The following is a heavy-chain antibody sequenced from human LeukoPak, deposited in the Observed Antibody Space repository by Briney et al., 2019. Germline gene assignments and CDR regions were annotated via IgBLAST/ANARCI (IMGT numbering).Heavy chain of an antibody. J-gene: IGHJ6*02. CDR3: AKDLDIVAASGHYYGMDV. V-gene: IGHV3-30*18. Sequence: GGSLRLSCAGSGFTFSSYGMHWVRQAPGKGLEWVAGMSSDGGNKYYADSVKGRFTISRDNSKNTLYLQMNSLRAEDTAVYYCAKDLDIVAASGHYYGMDVWGQGTTVTVSS. CDR2: MSSDGGNK. CDR1: GFTFSSYG. D-gene: IGHD5-12*01.